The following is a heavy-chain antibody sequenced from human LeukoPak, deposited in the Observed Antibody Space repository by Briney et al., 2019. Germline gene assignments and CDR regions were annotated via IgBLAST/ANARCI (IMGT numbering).Heavy chain of an antibody. J-gene: IGHJ4*02. CDR2: INPNSGGT. Sequence: ASVKVSCKASGYTFTGYYMHWVRQAPGQGLEWMGWINPNSGGTNYAQKFQGRVTMTRDTSISTAYMELSRLRSDDTAVYYRARSTRVVVVAANDYWGQGTLVTVSS. D-gene: IGHD2-15*01. CDR1: GYTFTGYY. CDR3: ARSTRVVVVAANDY. V-gene: IGHV1-2*02.